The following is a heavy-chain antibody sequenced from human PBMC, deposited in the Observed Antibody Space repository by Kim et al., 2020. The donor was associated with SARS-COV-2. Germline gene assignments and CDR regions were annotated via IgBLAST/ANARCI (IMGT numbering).Heavy chain of an antibody. CDR3: ARDYCSSTSCTSGPGFDY. Sequence: GRFTISRDHSTNTLYLQMTSLRAEDTAVYYCARDYCSSTSCTSGPGFDYWGQGTLVTVSS. J-gene: IGHJ4*02. V-gene: IGHV3-30*01. D-gene: IGHD2-2*01.